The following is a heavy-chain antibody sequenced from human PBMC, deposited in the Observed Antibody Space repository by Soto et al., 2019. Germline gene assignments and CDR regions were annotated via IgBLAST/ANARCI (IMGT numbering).Heavy chain of an antibody. CDR2: IYSGGST. V-gene: IGHV3-66*01. CDR3: ARVTAMVYYYYGMDV. Sequence: GGSLRLSCAASGFTVSSNYMSWVRQAPGKGLEWVSVIYSGGSTYYADSVKGRFTISRDNSKNTLYLQMNSLRAEDTAVYYCARVTAMVYYYYGMDVWGQGTTVTVSS. D-gene: IGHD5-18*01. CDR1: GFTVSSNY. J-gene: IGHJ6*02.